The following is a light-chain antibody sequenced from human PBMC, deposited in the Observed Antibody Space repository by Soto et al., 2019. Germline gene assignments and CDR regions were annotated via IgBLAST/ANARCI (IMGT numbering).Light chain of an antibody. J-gene: IGKJ3*01. Sequence: EILLTQSPGTLSLSPGERVTLSCRASQTISSSYLAWYQQKPGQAPRLLIYGASNRATGIPDRFSGSGSGTDFTLTISRLEPEDFAVYYCQQYGRSPLTFGPGARVDLK. CDR1: QTISSSY. CDR2: GAS. V-gene: IGKV3-20*01. CDR3: QQYGRSPLT.